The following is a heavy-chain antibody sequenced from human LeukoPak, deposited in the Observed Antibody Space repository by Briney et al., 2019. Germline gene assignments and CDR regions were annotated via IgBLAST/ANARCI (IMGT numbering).Heavy chain of an antibody. CDR3: ARSIAARPHYFDY. D-gene: IGHD6-6*01. V-gene: IGHV1-69*04. J-gene: IGHJ4*02. CDR2: IIPIVGST. CDR1: GDTFSSYG. Sequence: SVKVSCKTSGDTFSSYGISWVRQAPGQGLEWMGRIIPIVGSTNYAEKLQGRVTITADKSTSTAYMELSSLRSEDTAVYYCARSIAARPHYFDYWGQGTLVTVSS.